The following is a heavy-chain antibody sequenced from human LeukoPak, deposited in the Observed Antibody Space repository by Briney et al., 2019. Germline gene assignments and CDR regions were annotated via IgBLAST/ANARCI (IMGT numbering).Heavy chain of an antibody. CDR2: IKQDGSEK. J-gene: IGHJ6*03. V-gene: IGHV3-7*03. Sequence: GGSLRLSCAASGFTFSSYWMSWVRQAPGKGLEWVANIKQDGSEKYYVDSVKGRFTISRDNAKNSLYLQMNSLRAEDTAVYYCARRGGKNYGDYILYYYYMDVWGKGTTVTVSS. D-gene: IGHD4-17*01. CDR1: GFTFSSYW. CDR3: ARRGGKNYGDYILYYYYMDV.